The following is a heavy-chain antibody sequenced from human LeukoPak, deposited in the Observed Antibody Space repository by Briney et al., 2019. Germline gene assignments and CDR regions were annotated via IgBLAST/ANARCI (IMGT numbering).Heavy chain of an antibody. D-gene: IGHD2-2*01. J-gene: IGHJ3*02. CDR2: ISSSSSYI. CDR3: ARVYCSSTSCSGDAFDI. V-gene: IGHV3-21*01. CDR1: GFTFSSYS. Sequence: GGSLRLSCAASGFTFSSYSMNRVRQAPGKGLEWVSSISSSSSYIYYADSVKGRFTISRDNAKNSLYLQMNSLRAEDTAVYYCARVYCSSTSCSGDAFDIWGQGTMVTVSS.